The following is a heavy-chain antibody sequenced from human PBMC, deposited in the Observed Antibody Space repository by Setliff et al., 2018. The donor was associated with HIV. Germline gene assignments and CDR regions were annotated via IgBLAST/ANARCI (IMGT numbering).Heavy chain of an antibody. Sequence: PGGSLRLSCADSGFTFNRYWMHWVRQAPGKGLEWVSRSNGDGSGTNYADSVKGRFIISRDNAKKMLFPQMNRLRAEDTAVYYCARSYYYSRNPGGEFDYWGQGTLVTVSS. D-gene: IGHD3-10*01. CDR1: GFTFNRYW. CDR3: ARSYYYSRNPGGEFDY. J-gene: IGHJ4*02. CDR2: SNGDGSGT. V-gene: IGHV3-74*01.